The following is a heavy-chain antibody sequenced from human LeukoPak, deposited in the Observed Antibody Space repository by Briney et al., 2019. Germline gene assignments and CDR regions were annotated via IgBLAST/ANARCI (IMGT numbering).Heavy chain of an antibody. J-gene: IGHJ3*02. CDR3: ASILGYCTNGVCYTDKSDAFDI. Sequence: PSGTLSLTCAVSGGSISSSNWWSWVRQPPGKGLEWIGEIYHSGSTNYNPSLKSRVTISVDTSKNQFSLKLSSVTAADTAVYYCASILGYCTNGVCYTDKSDAFDIWGQGTMVTVSS. D-gene: IGHD2-8*01. V-gene: IGHV4-4*02. CDR1: GGSISSSNW. CDR2: IYHSGST.